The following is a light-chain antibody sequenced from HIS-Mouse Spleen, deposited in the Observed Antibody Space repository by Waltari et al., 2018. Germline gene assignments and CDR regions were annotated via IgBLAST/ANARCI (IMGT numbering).Light chain of an antibody. CDR2: DVS. CDR1: SSDVGGYNS. J-gene: IGLJ2*01. CDR3: CSYAGSYPVV. Sequence: QSALTQPRSVSGSPGQSVPISCTGTSSDVGGYNSVSWYQQHPGKAPKLMIYDVSKRPSGVPDRFSGSKSGNTASLTISGLQAEDEADYYCCSYAGSYPVVFGGGTKLTVL. V-gene: IGLV2-11*01.